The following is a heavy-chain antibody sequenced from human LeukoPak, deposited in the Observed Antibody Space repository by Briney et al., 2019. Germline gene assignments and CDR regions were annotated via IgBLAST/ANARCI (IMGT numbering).Heavy chain of an antibody. J-gene: IGHJ4*02. V-gene: IGHV3-74*01. CDR2: INIDGSST. D-gene: IGHD5-24*01. CDR1: VVTSSSDW. Sequence: GGSLRLSCAPSVVTSSSDWMHCVPHAPRKGRVWVSRINIDGSSTSYEDSVKGRFTISRDNAKNTLYLQMNSLRAEATAVYYCARSEGVGDGYNSRYFDYWGQGTLVTVSS. CDR3: ARSEGVGDGYNSRYFDY.